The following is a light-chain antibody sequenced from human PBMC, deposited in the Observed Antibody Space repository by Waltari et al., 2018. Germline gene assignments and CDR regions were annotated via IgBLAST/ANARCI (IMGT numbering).Light chain of an antibody. V-gene: IGLV2-11*01. CDR3: CSYAGSYTLI. CDR2: DVN. CDR1: SGDVGGYNF. Sequence: QSALTQPRSVSGSPGQSVTNPCTGTSGDVGGYNFFSWYQHHPGKAPKVLIYDVNERPSGVPDRFSGSKSGNTASLTISGLQPEDEADYYCCSYAGSYTLIFGGGTKLTVL. J-gene: IGLJ2*01.